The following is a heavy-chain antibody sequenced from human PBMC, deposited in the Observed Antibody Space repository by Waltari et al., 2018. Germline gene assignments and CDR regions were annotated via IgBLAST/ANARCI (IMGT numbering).Heavy chain of an antibody. V-gene: IGHV3-23*01. CDR2: ISGSGGST. CDR1: GFTFSSYA. J-gene: IGHJ4*02. CDR3: AKPNMVRGVTALDY. D-gene: IGHD3-10*01. Sequence: EVQLLESGGGLVQPGGSLRLSCAASGFTFSSYALSWVRQAPGKGLEWVSAISGSGGSTYYADSVKGRFTISRDNSKNTLYLQMNSLRAEDTAVYYCAKPNMVRGVTALDYWGQGTLVTVSS.